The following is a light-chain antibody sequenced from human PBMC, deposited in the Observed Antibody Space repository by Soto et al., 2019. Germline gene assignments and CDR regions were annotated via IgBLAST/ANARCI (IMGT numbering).Light chain of an antibody. CDR1: QSVTTN. CDR3: QQYNLWPPGT. CDR2: GAS. J-gene: IGKJ1*01. V-gene: IGKV3-15*01. Sequence: EIVLTQSPGTLSLSPGERATLSCRASQSVTTNMAWYQQKPGQAPRLLIYGASTRATGIPARFSGSGSGTDFTLTISRLEPEDFAIYYCQQYNLWPPGTFGQGTKVDI.